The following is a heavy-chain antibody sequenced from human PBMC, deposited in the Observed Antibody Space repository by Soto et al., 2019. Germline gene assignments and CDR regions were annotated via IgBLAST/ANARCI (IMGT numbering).Heavy chain of an antibody. CDR1: GGSISSYY. Sequence: QVQLQESGPGLVKPSETLSLTCTVSGGSISSYYWSWIRQPPGKGLEWIGYIYYSGSTNYNPSLKSRVTISVDTSKNQFSLKLSSVTAADTAVYYCARFGDSSSWYCGYYYGMDVWGQGTTVTVSS. V-gene: IGHV4-59*01. CDR2: IYYSGST. J-gene: IGHJ6*02. CDR3: ARFGDSSSWYCGYYYGMDV. D-gene: IGHD6-13*01.